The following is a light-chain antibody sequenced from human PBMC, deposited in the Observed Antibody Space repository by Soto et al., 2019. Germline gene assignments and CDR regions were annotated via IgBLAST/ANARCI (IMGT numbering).Light chain of an antibody. V-gene: IGKV2-28*01. CDR2: LGS. CDR1: QSLLHSNGYNY. CDR3: MQALQTPRT. Sequence: DIVMTQSPLSLPVTPGEPASISCRSSQSLLHSNGYNYLDWYLQKPGQSPQLLIYLGSNRAPGVRDXXSCSGSGTDFTLKISRVEAEDVGVYYCMQALQTPRTFGPGTKVDIK. J-gene: IGKJ3*01.